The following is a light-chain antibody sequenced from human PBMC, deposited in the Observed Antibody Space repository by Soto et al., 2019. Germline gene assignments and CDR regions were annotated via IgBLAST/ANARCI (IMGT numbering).Light chain of an antibody. CDR2: DVS. Sequence: QSALTQPASVSGSPGQSINISCTGTSSDVGGYILVSWYQQHPGKGPTLLIYDVSERPSGVSDRFSGSKSGNTASLTISGRQAEDEADYYCCSYAGTTTFYVFGTGTKLTVL. V-gene: IGLV2-23*02. CDR1: SSDVGGYIL. CDR3: CSYAGTTTFYV. J-gene: IGLJ1*01.